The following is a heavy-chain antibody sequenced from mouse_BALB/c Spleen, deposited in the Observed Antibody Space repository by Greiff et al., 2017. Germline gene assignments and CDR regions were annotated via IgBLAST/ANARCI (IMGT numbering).Heavy chain of an antibody. Sequence: VQLQQSGAELVKPGASVKLSCTASGFNIKDTYMHWVKQRPEQGLEWIGRIDPANGNTKYDPKFQGKATKTADTSSNTAYLQLSSLTSEDTAVYYCASYYYGYVDYWGQGTTLTVSS. CDR2: IDPANGNT. J-gene: IGHJ2*01. D-gene: IGHD1-1*01. CDR3: ASYYYGYVDY. V-gene: IGHV14-3*02. CDR1: GFNIKDTY.